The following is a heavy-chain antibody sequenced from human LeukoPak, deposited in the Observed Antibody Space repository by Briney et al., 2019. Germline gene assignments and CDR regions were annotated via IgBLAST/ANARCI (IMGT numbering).Heavy chain of an antibody. CDR3: ARSDLGEWELLYFDY. D-gene: IGHD1-26*01. J-gene: IGHJ4*02. CDR1: GYTFTSYG. Sequence: ASVKVSCKASGYTFTSYGISWVRQAPGQGLEWMGWIGAYNGNTNYAQKLQGRVTMTTDTSTSTAYMELRSLRSDDTAVYYCARSDLGEWELLYFDYWGQGTLVTVSS. CDR2: IGAYNGNT. V-gene: IGHV1-18*01.